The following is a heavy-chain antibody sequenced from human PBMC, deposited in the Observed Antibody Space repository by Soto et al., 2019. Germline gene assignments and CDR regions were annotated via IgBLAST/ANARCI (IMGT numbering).Heavy chain of an antibody. D-gene: IGHD6-6*01. CDR3: ARGHRNGPEYSSSSPSGYDY. CDR2: INHSGST. J-gene: IGHJ4*02. Sequence: SETLSLTCAVYGGSFSGYYWSWIRQPPGKGLEWIGEINHSGSTNYNPSLKSRVTISVDTSKNQFSLKLSSVTAADTAVYYCARGHRNGPEYSSSSPSGYDYWGQGTLVTVSS. V-gene: IGHV4-34*01. CDR1: GGSFSGYY.